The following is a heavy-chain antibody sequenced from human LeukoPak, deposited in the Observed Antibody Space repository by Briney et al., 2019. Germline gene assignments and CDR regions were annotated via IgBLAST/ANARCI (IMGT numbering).Heavy chain of an antibody. Sequence: SETLSLTCTVSGFSISSSDYFWSWIRQPAGKGLEWIGRMDISGSTNYNPSLRGRVTLSLDTSKNQFSLKLTSVTAADTAVYYCARYSGIGYGMFYFDYWGQGTLVTVSS. CDR1: GFSISSSDYF. V-gene: IGHV4-61*02. D-gene: IGHD2-2*03. CDR2: MDISGST. CDR3: ARYSGIGYGMFYFDY. J-gene: IGHJ4*02.